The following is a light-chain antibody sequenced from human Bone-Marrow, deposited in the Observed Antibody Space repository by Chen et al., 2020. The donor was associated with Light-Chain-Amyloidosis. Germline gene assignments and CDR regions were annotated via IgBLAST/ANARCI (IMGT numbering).Light chain of an antibody. CDR1: QAISNS. V-gene: IGKV1-33*01. Sequence: DIQMTQSPPSLSASVGDRVTITCQASQAISNSLNWYQQKPGKAPKLLIYDASSLETGVPSRFSGTGSGTHFTFTISNLQPEDIATYYCQHFDDLLMFTFGQGTKLDMK. J-gene: IGKJ2*01. CDR2: DAS. CDR3: QHFDDLLMFT.